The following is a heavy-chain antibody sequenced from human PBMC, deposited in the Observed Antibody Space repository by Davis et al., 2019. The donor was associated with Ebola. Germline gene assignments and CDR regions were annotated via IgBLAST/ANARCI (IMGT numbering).Heavy chain of an antibody. CDR3: ASAGMTTYTLGLKYYYYYGMDV. V-gene: IGHV1-18*01. CDR1: GYTFTSYG. CDR2: ISAYNGNT. J-gene: IGHJ6*02. D-gene: IGHD4-17*01. Sequence: AASVKVSCKASGYTFTSYGISWVRQAPGQGLEWMGWISAYNGNTNYAQKLQGRVTMTTDTSTSTAYMELSSLRSEDTAVYYCASAGMTTYTLGLKYYYYYGMDVWGQGTTVTVSS.